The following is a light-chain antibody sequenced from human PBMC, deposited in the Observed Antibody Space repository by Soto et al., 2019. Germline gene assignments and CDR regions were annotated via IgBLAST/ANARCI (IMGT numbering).Light chain of an antibody. CDR3: QQYGTSPQIT. CDR1: QSVSSRY. Sequence: EIVLTPSPRPLLLSPGHRSTLSPTASQSVSSRYLAWYQQKPGQAPRLXLYGASIRATGSPDRFSGSGSGRDLALTISRLDHEDFAVYYCQQYGTSPQITVGQGTRLEIK. J-gene: IGKJ5*01. V-gene: IGKV3-20*01. CDR2: GAS.